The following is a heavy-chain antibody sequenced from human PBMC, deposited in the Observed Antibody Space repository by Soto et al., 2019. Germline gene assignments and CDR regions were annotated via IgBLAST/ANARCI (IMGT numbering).Heavy chain of an antibody. CDR1: GGSFSGYY. J-gene: IGHJ6*03. D-gene: IGHD4-4*01. Sequence: SETLSLTCAVYGGSFSGYYWSWIRQPPGKGLEWIGEINHSGSTNYNPSLKSRVTISVDTSKNQFSLKLSSVTAADTAVYYCASMTTRTKGAYYYYYYMDVWGKGTTVTVSS. CDR3: ASMTTRTKGAYYYYYYMDV. CDR2: INHSGST. V-gene: IGHV4-34*01.